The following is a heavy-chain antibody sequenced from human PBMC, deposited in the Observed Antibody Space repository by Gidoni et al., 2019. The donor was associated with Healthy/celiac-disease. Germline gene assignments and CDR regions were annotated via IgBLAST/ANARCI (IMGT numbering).Heavy chain of an antibody. D-gene: IGHD4-17*01. J-gene: IGHJ4*02. V-gene: IGHV3-23*01. CDR1: GFTFRRYD. CDR3: AKGLTGTTWDYYFDY. CDR2: ISGSGGST. Sequence: EVQLLESGGGLVQPGGSLRLSCAASGFTFRRYDMSWVRQAPGKGLEWVSAISGSGGSTYYADSVKGRFTISRDNSKNTLYLQMNSLRAEDTAVYYCAKGLTGTTWDYYFDYWGQGTLVTVSS.